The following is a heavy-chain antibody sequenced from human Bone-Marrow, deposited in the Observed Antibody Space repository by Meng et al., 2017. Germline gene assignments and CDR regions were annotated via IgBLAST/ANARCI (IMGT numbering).Heavy chain of an antibody. D-gene: IGHD1-26*01. J-gene: IGHJ4*02. CDR3: ARGSWDLQFSGPVS. CDR1: GFSFSSDW. CDR2: IKQPGSEE. V-gene: IGHV3-7*01. Sequence: GESLKISCAASGFSFSSDWMSWVRQPPGKGLEWVANIKQPGSEEYYVDSVKGRFTISRDNAKNSLFLQMDSLRVDDTAVYYCARGSWDLQFSGPVSWGQGTLVTVSS.